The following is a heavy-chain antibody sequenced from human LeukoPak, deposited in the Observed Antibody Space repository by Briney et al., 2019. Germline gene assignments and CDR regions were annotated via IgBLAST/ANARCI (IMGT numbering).Heavy chain of an antibody. D-gene: IGHD6-13*01. V-gene: IGHV7-4-1*02. CDR1: GYTFTSYA. CDR2: INTNTGNP. CDR3: ARPPLIAAADSYYYYGMDV. Sequence: ASVKVSCKASGYTFTSYAMNWVRQAPGQGLEWMGWINTNTGNPTYAQGFTGRFVFSLDTSVSTAYLQISSLKAEDTAVYYCARPPLIAAADSYYYYGMDVWGQGTMVTVSS. J-gene: IGHJ6*02.